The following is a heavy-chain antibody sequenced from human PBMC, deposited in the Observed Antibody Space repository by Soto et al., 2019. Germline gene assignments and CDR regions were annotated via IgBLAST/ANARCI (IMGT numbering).Heavy chain of an antibody. CDR1: GFTFSSYS. Sequence: GGSLRLSCAASGFTFSSYSMNWVRQAPGKGLEWVSYISSSSSTIYYADSVKGRFTISRDNAKNSLYLQMNSLRAEDTAVYYCARGPSYSDSYFDHWGQGTLVTV. V-gene: IGHV3-48*01. J-gene: IGHJ4*02. D-gene: IGHD4-17*01. CDR3: ARGPSYSDSYFDH. CDR2: ISSSSSTI.